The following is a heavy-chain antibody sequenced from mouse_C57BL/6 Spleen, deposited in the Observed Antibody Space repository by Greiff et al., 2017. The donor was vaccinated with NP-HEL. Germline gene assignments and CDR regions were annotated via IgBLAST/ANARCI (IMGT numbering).Heavy chain of an antibody. D-gene: IGHD1-1*01. V-gene: IGHV1-82*01. CDR3: ARCTTVVVHWYFDV. J-gene: IGHJ1*03. CDR2: IYPGDGDT. CDR1: GYAFSSSW. Sequence: VQLQESGPELVKPGASVKISCKASGYAFSSSWMNWVKQRPGKGLEWIGRIYPGDGDTNYNGKFKGKATLTADKSSSTAYMQLSSLTSEDSAVYFCARCTTVVVHWYFDVWGTGTTVTVSS.